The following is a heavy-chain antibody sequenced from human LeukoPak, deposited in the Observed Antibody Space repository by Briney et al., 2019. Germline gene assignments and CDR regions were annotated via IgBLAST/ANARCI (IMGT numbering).Heavy chain of an antibody. V-gene: IGHV1-46*01. CDR1: GYTFTSHG. CDR2: INPSGGST. D-gene: IGHD3-10*01. Sequence: ASVKVSCKASGYTFTSHGISWVRQAPGQGLEWMGIINPSGGSTNYAQKFQGRVTMTRDTSTNTVYMELSSLRSEDTAVYYCARHRLWFGELTWDYWDQGTLVTVSS. J-gene: IGHJ4*02. CDR3: ARHRLWFGELTWDY.